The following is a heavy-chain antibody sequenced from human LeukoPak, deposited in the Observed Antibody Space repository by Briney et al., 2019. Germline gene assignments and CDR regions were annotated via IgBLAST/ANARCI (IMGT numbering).Heavy chain of an antibody. V-gene: IGHV3-74*01. CDR1: GFTFTTFW. J-gene: IGHJ4*02. CDR2: INHDGSST. CDR3: AKKSGSGPYPLDY. Sequence: GGSLRLSCATSGFTFTTFWMHWVRQAPGKGLVGLLRINHDGSSTNYADSVKGRFTISRDNAKNTVYLQMNSLRAEDTAVYYCAKKSGSGPYPLDYWGQGTLVTVSS. D-gene: IGHD3-10*01.